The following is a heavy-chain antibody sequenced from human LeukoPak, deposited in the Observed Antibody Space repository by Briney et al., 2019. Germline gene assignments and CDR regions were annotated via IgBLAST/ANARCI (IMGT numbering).Heavy chain of an antibody. CDR3: ASARSPTRGSPGDY. CDR1: GFTFSSYW. Sequence: GRPLRLSCVASGFTFSSYWMHWVRQAPGKGLVWVSRVTSDGSTTTYADSVKGRFTISRDNAKNTLFLRMNSLRAEDTAVYYCASARSPTRGSPGDYWGQGTLVTVSS. V-gene: IGHV3-74*01. CDR2: VTSDGSTT. J-gene: IGHJ4*02.